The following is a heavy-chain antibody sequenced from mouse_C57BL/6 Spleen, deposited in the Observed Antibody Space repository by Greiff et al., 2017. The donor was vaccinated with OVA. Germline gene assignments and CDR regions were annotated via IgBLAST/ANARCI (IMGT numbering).Heavy chain of an antibody. CDR1: GYTFTSYW. J-gene: IGHJ4*01. CDR2: IDPSDSYT. V-gene: IGHV1-69*01. Sequence: VQLQQPGAELVMPGASVKLSCKASGYTFTSYWMHWVKQRPGQGLEWIGEIDPSDSYTNYNQKFKGKSTLTVDKSSSTAYMQLSSLTSEDSAVYYCARSRFSYAMDYWGQGTSVTVSS. CDR3: ARSRFSYAMDY.